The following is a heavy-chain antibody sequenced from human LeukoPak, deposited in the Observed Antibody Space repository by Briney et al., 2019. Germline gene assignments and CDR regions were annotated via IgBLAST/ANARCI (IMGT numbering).Heavy chain of an antibody. J-gene: IGHJ6*02. Sequence: GGSLRLSCVASGFTFDDYAMHWVRQAPGKGLEWVSSISWYSGNIGYADSVKGRFSISRDNAKNTLYMEMNSLRTDDTALYFCAREVWRRVFYYGVDVWGQGTTVALSS. CDR3: AREVWRRVFYYGVDV. V-gene: IGHV3-9*01. CDR1: GFTFDDYA. D-gene: IGHD2-21*01. CDR2: ISWYSGNI.